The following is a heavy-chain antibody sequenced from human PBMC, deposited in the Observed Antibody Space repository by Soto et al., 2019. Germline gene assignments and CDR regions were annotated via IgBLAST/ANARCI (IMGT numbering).Heavy chain of an antibody. V-gene: IGHV1-69*06. CDR2: IIPIFGTA. D-gene: IGHD3-16*01. J-gene: IGHJ3*02. CDR1: GGTFSSYA. Sequence: GASVKVSCKASGGTFSSYAISWVRQAPGQGLEWMGGIIPIFGTANYAQKFQGRVTITADKSTSTAYMELSSLRSEDTAVYYRAREPLDYDAFDIWGQGTMVTVSS. CDR3: AREPLDYDAFDI.